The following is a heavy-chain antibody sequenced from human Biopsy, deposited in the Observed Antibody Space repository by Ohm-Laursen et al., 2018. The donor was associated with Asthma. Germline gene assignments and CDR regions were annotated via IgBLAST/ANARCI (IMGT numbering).Heavy chain of an antibody. CDR1: GFSLSSSGAN. V-gene: IGHV2-70*04. CDR2: IDWEEDK. Sequence: TQTLTLTFSFSGFSLSSSGANVNWIRQPPGKALGWLARIDWEEDKFYSTSLRTRLTISKGSSEDQVVPTMTNMGPVDTATYYCTRHNDYWGPGILVTVSS. J-gene: IGHJ4*02. CDR3: TRHNDY. D-gene: IGHD1-14*01.